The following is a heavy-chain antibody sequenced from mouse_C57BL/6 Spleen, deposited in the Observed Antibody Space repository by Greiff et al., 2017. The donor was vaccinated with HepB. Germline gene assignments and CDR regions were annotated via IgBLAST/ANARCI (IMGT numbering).Heavy chain of an antibody. CDR1: GYTFTDYK. V-gene: IGHV1-18*01. CDR2: INPNNGGT. CDR3: ARALCSCYYYYAMGD. J-gene: IGHJ4*01. Sequence: EVQLQQSGPELVKPGASVKIPCKASGYTFTDYKMHWVKQSHGKGLEWIGDINPNNGGTNYNQKFKGKATLTVDKSSSTAYMELRSLTSEDTAVYYCARALCSCYYYYAMGDWGQGTSVTVSS. D-gene: IGHD6-1*01.